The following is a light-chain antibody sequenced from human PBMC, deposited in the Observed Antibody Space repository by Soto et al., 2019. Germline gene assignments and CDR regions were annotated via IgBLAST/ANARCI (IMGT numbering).Light chain of an antibody. Sequence: EIVMTQSPATLSLSPGERATLSCRASQSISSHLAWYQQKPGQSPRLLIYDATKRATGMPARFSGSGSGTDFSLTISSLEHEDFAVYFCQPRRNWRLTLGPVTKVELK. CDR2: DAT. CDR1: QSISSH. J-gene: IGKJ3*01. CDR3: QPRRNWRLT. V-gene: IGKV3-11*01.